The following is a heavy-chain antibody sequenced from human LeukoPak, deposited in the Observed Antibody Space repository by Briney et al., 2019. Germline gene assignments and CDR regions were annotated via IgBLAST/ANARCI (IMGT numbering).Heavy chain of an antibody. D-gene: IGHD2-15*01. CDR3: ARGRKRLWPVVVVAAIWTPHYYYYMDV. Sequence: SETLSLTCAVYGGSFSGYYWSWIRQPPGKGLEWIGEINHSRSTNYNPSLKSRVTISVDTSKNQFSLKLSSVTAADTAVYYCARGRKRLWPVVVVAAIWTPHYYYYMDVWGKGTTVTVSS. J-gene: IGHJ6*03. V-gene: IGHV4-34*01. CDR2: INHSRST. CDR1: GGSFSGYY.